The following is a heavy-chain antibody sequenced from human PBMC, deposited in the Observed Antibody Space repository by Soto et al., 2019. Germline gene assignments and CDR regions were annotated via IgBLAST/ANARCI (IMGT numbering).Heavy chain of an antibody. Sequence: QEQLVESGGGVVQPGRSLRLSCAASGFTLSSYGMHWVRQAPGKGLEWVAVISFDGSKIYYGDSVKGRFSISRDNSKNTLELQMNSLRVEDTAVYYCAKDPGDYGDYGGWFDPWGQGTLVTVSS. CDR1: GFTLSSYG. J-gene: IGHJ5*02. D-gene: IGHD4-17*01. CDR3: AKDPGDYGDYGGWFDP. V-gene: IGHV3-30*18. CDR2: ISFDGSKI.